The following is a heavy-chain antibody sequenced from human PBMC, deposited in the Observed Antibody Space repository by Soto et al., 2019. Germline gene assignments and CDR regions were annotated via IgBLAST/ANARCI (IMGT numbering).Heavy chain of an antibody. CDR1: GGTFSSYA. CDR2: IIPIFGTA. V-gene: IGHV1-69*13. Sequence: GASVKVSCKASGGTFSSYAISWVRQAPGQGLEWMGGIIPIFGTANYAQKFQGRVTITADESTSTAYMELSSLRSEDTAVYYCARGENYYDSSGYYYIFYNWLDPWGQGTLVTVSS. CDR3: ARGENYYDSSGYYYIFYNWLDP. J-gene: IGHJ5*02. D-gene: IGHD3-22*01.